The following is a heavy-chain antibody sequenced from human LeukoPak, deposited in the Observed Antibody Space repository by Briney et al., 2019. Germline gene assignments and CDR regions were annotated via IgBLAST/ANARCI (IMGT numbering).Heavy chain of an antibody. CDR2: ITSLSSYM. J-gene: IGHJ5*02. V-gene: IGHV3-21*01. CDR1: GFTFSDFT. CDR3: AKGQKRPYNWFDP. Sequence: GGSLRLSCTASGFTFSDFTMNWVRQAPGKGLEWVSSITSLSSYMYYSDSVKGRFTISRDNAKSSLYLQMNSLRGEDTAVYYCAKGQKRPYNWFDPWGQGTRVTVSS.